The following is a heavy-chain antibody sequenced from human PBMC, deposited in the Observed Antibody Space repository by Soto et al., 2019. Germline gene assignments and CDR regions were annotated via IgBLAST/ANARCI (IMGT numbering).Heavy chain of an antibody. Sequence: GSSVKVSCKASGYTFISYGISWVRQAPGQGLEWMGWISAYNGNTIYAQKLQGRVTMTTDASTSTAYMELRSLRSDDTAVYYCAREYSWRGSYNGYWGQGTLVTVSS. CDR1: GYTFISYG. J-gene: IGHJ4*02. D-gene: IGHD3-16*01. V-gene: IGHV1-18*01. CDR2: ISAYNGNT. CDR3: AREYSWRGSYNGY.